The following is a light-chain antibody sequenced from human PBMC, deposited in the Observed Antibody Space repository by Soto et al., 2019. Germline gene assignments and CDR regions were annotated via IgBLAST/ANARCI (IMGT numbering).Light chain of an antibody. CDR1: QNINRW. CDR3: KQYNSFSLT. CDR2: DAS. V-gene: IGKV1-5*01. J-gene: IGKJ4*01. Sequence: DIQMTQSPSTLSASVGDRVTITCRASQNINRWLAWYQQKPGKAPKLLIYDASILERGVPSRFSGSGSGTEFTLTISSLQPDDFATYYCKQYNSFSLTFGGGTKVDIK.